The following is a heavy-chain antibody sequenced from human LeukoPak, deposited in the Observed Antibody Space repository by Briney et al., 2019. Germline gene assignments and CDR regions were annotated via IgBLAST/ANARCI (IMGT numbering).Heavy chain of an antibody. CDR1: GDSISGNY. D-gene: IGHD2-15*01. V-gene: IGHV4-59*01. CDR3: ARLLAGCPGGRCRAHFDY. CDR2: IYYSGST. J-gene: IGHJ4*02. Sequence: SETLSLTCSVSGDSISGNYWSWMRQPPGKGLEWIGYIYYSGSTNYNPPLKSRVTMSVDTSKNQFSLNLSSVTAADTAVYYCARLLAGCPGGRCRAHFDYWGQGTLVTVSS.